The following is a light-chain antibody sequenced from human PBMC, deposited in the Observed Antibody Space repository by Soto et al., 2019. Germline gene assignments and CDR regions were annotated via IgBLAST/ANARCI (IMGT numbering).Light chain of an antibody. CDR2: SNN. CDR3: SSYTSSSTLV. Sequence: QSVLTQAPSTSGTPGQRVTISCSGSSSNIGSNYVYWYQQLPGTAPKLLIQSNNQRPSGVPDRFSGSKSGTSASLAISGLRSEDEADYYCSSYTSSSTLVFGGGTKLTVL. CDR1: SSNIGSNY. J-gene: IGLJ3*02. V-gene: IGLV1-47*02.